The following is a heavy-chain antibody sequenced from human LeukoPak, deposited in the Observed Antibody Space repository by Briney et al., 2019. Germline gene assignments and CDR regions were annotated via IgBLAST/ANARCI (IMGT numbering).Heavy chain of an antibody. CDR2: IIPIFGTA. CDR3: ARRENSGGLTFDY. V-gene: IGHV1-69*06. J-gene: IGHJ4*02. CDR1: GYTFTSYG. Sequence: SVKVSCKASGYTFTSYGISWVRQAPGQGLEWMGGIIPIFGTANYAQKFQGRLTITAAKSTSTAYMELSSLRSEDTAVYYCARRENSGGLTFDYWGQGTLVTVSS. D-gene: IGHD6-25*01.